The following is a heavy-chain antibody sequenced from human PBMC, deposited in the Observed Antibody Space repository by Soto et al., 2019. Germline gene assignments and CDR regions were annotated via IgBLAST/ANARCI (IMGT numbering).Heavy chain of an antibody. CDR2: ISSSSSII. D-gene: IGHD1-26*01. Sequence: EVQLVESGGGLVQPGGSLRLSCAASGFTFSSYTMNWVRQAPGKGLEWVSYISSSSSIIYYADSVKGRFTISRDNAKTSLYLQMNSLRDEDTAVYYCAREGVYGRATYGMDVWGQGTTVTVSS. J-gene: IGHJ6*02. CDR1: GFTFSSYT. CDR3: AREGVYGRATYGMDV. V-gene: IGHV3-48*02.